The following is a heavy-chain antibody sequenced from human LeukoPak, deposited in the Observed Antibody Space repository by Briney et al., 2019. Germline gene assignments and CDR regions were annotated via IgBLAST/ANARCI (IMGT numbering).Heavy chain of an antibody. J-gene: IGHJ6*03. CDR3: ARETSQKGAHYMDV. V-gene: IGHV4-4*02. D-gene: IGHD3-16*01. Sequence: SGTLSLTCTISGGSISSSHWWSWVRQSPGKGPEWIGEIYHTGSFNYNPSLKSRVTISVDKSKNQVSLNLKSVTAADTAVYYCARETSQKGAHYMDVWGKGTTITISS. CDR1: GGSISSSHW. CDR2: IYHTGSF.